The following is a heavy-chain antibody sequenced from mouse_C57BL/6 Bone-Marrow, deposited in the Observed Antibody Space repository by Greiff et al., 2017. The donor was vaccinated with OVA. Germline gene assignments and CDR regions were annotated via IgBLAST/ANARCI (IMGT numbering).Heavy chain of an antibody. Sequence: EVMLVESGGGLVQPGESLKLSCESNEYEFPSHDMSWVRKTPEKKLELVAAINSDGGSTYYPETMERRFIISRDNTKKTLYLHMSCLRSEDTALYYCARPQYYGSSPHAMDYWGQGTSVTVSS. CDR1: EYEFPSHD. CDR2: INSDGGST. D-gene: IGHD1-1*01. CDR3: ARPQYYGSSPHAMDY. V-gene: IGHV5-2*01. J-gene: IGHJ4*01.